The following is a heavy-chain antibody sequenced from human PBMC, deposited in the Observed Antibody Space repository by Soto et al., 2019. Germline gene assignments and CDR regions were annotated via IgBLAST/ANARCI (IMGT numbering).Heavy chain of an antibody. CDR1: GFTFTNYG. CDR2: ISHDGINK. V-gene: IGHV3-30*18. Sequence: LRLSCAASGFTFTNYGLHWVRQAPGKGLEWVAVISHDGINKYYEDSVKGRFTISRDTSKNTLYLQMNSLRPEDTAVYFCAKDRGYEILDSWGQGTQVTVSS. J-gene: IGHJ4*02. CDR3: AKDRGYEILDS. D-gene: IGHD5-12*01.